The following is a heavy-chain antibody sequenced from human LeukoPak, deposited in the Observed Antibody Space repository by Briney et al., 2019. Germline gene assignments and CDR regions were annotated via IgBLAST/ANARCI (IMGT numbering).Heavy chain of an antibody. J-gene: IGHJ5*02. Sequence: SETLSLTCTVSGYSISSGYYWGWLRQPPGMGLEWIGSIYHSGSTYYNPSLKSQVTISVDTSKNQFSLKLTSVTAADTAVYYCARGYSSSWYLNWFDPWGQGTLVTVSS. D-gene: IGHD6-13*01. V-gene: IGHV4-38-2*02. CDR1: GYSISSGYY. CDR3: ARGYSSSWYLNWFDP. CDR2: IYHSGST.